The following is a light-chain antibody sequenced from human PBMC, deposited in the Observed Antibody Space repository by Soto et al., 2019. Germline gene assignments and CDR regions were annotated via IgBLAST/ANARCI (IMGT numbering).Light chain of an antibody. CDR2: ATS. V-gene: IGKV1-9*01. CDR3: QQLHAYPLT. J-gene: IGKJ3*01. CDR1: QGISSY. Sequence: IQLTQSPSSLSASVGDRVTITCRASQGISSYLAWYQQKPGKAPKLLIYATSTLQGGVPSRFSGSGSGTDFTLTISSLQPEDFATYFCQQLHAYPLTFGPGTKVDIK.